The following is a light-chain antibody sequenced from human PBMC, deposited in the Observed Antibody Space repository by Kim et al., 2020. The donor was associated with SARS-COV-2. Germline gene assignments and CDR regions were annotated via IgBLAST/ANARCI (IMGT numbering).Light chain of an antibody. Sequence: GQRVTYSFSGSSSNIGSYDVHWYQHLPGTAPKLLIYRNNQWPAGVPDRFSGSKSGTSASLAISGLRSEDEADYYCSVWDDSLSGRVFGGGTQLTVL. CDR1: SSNIGSYD. J-gene: IGLJ3*02. CDR2: RNN. CDR3: SVWDDSLSGRV. V-gene: IGLV1-47*01.